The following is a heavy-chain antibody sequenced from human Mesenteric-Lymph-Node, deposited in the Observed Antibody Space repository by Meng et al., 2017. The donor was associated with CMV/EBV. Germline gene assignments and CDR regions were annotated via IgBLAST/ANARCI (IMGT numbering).Heavy chain of an antibody. CDR1: ALTFSSYG. J-gene: IGHJ6*02. D-gene: IGHD3-10*01. CDR2: ISSSTSYI. Sequence: GGSLRLSCAASALTFSSYGMNWVRQAPGKGLEWVSSISSSTSYIYYADSVKGRFTISRDNAKNSLYLQMNSLRAEDTAVYYCARDYGSGSYSPPYYYYYGIDVWGQGTTVTVSS. CDR3: ARDYGSGSYSPPYYYYYGIDV. V-gene: IGHV3-21*01.